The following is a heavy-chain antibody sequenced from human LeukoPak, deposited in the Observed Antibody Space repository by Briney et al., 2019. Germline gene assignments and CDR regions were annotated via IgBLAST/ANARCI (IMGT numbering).Heavy chain of an antibody. CDR1: GGSISSSSYY. CDR3: ARQYIVVVQSWYFDL. D-gene: IGHD2-2*01. J-gene: IGHJ2*01. V-gene: IGHV4-39*01. Sequence: SETLSLTCTVSGGSISSSSYYWGWIRQPPGKGLEWIGSIYYSGSTYYNPSLKSRVTISVDTSKNQFSLKLSSVTAADTAVYYGARQYIVVVQSWYFDLWGRGTLVTVSS. CDR2: IYYSGST.